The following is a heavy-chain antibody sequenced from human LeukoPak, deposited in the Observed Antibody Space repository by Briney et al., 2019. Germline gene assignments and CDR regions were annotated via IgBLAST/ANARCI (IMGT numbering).Heavy chain of an antibody. CDR2: ITNGGSTI. CDR3: GRDFGLTGTKRSFDI. CDR1: GFTFSDYN. Sequence: GGSLRLSCAASGFTFSDYNMNWVRQAPGKGLEWVSYITNGGSTIHHADSVKGRFTISRDNAKNSLDLQMNSLRAEDTAVYYCGRDFGLTGTKRSFDIWGQGTMVTVSS. D-gene: IGHD1-7*01. J-gene: IGHJ3*02. V-gene: IGHV3-11*01.